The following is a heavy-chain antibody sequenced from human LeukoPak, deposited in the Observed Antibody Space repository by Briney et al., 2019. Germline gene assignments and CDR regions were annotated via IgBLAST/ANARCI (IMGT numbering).Heavy chain of an antibody. CDR2: IWYNGKNK. V-gene: IGHV3-33*01. CDR1: GFTFSTYA. J-gene: IGHJ4*02. CDR3: VRDPSNSGWAFDY. D-gene: IGHD6-19*01. Sequence: PGRSLRLSSAASGFTFSTYAMHWVRQAPGKGLEWVAMIWYNGKNKHYADSVKGRLTISRDNSKNRLDLQMNSLRADDTAVYYCVRDPSNSGWAFDYWGQGTLVTVSS.